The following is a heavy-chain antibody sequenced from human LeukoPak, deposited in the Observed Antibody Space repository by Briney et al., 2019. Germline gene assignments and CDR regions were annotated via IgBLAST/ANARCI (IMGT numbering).Heavy chain of an antibody. D-gene: IGHD3-10*01. CDR1: GYTFTSYG. Sequence: SVKVSCKASGYTFTSYGISWVRQAPGQGLEWMGWISAYNGNTNYAQKLQGRVTMTTDTSTSTAYMELRSLRSDDTAVYYCARDKYYYGSGSYYRKTDFDYWGQGTLVTVSS. CDR2: ISAYNGNT. CDR3: ARDKYYYGSGSYYRKTDFDY. V-gene: IGHV1-18*01. J-gene: IGHJ4*02.